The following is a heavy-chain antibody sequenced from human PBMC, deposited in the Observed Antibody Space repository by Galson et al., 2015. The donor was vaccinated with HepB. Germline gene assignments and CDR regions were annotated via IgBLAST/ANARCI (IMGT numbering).Heavy chain of an antibody. CDR1: GFTFSSYG. CDR3: AKDGDRDGYTPDAFDI. J-gene: IGHJ3*02. V-gene: IGHV3-30*02. CDR2: IRYDGSNK. D-gene: IGHD5-24*01. Sequence: SLRLSCAASGFTFSSYGMHWVRQAPGKGLEWVAFIRYDGSNKYYADSVKGRFTISRDNSKNTLYLQMSSLRAEDTAVYYCAKDGDRDGYTPDAFDIWGQGTMVTVSS.